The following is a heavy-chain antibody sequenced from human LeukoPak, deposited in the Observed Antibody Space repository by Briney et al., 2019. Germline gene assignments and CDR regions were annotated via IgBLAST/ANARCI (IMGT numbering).Heavy chain of an antibody. CDR3: ARGPIGGLRKGFDI. V-gene: IGHV1-2*02. CDR2: INTHSGAT. Sequence: ASVKVSCKASGNTFAGYYVHWVRQAPGQGLEWMGWINTHSGATNYAQHFQGRVTMTTDTSVTTAYMDLGGLKSDDAAVYFCARGPIGGLRKGFDIWGQGTLVTVSS. D-gene: IGHD1-26*01. CDR1: GNTFAGYY. J-gene: IGHJ4*02.